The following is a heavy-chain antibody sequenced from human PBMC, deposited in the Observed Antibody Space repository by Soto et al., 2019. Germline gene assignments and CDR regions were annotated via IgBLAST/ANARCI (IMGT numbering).Heavy chain of an antibody. J-gene: IGHJ6*02. Sequence: GESLKISCKGSGYTFNIYWIAWVRQMPGKGLEWMGVIYPVDSDTRYSPSFQGQVTISADKSISTAYLQWSTLKASDTATYYCATSYGDSSYYYYGMDVWGQGTTVTVSS. D-gene: IGHD4-17*01. CDR1: GYTFNIYW. V-gene: IGHV5-51*01. CDR2: IYPVDSDT. CDR3: ATSYGDSSYYYYGMDV.